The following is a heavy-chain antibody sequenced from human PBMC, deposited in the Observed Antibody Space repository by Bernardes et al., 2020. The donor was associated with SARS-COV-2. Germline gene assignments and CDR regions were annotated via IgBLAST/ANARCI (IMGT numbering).Heavy chain of an antibody. CDR1: SLTLADQG. D-gene: IGHD3-10*01. CDR2: IKPEKKKK. CDR3: ARTIWYGSGSYLYYYGMDV. J-gene: IGHJ6*01. V-gene: IGHV3-7*01. Sequence: GGSLRLSSPSTSLTLADQGRNCIRLTPGKVGASVATIKPEKKKKYYVDSVKGRFTISRDNAKNSLYLQMNSLRAEDTAVYYCARTIWYGSGSYLYYYGMDVFFQGTTVTDS.